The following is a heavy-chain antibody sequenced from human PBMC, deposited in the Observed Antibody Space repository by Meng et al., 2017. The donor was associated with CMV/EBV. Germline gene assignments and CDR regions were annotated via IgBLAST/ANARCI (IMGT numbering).Heavy chain of an antibody. D-gene: IGHD1-7*01. CDR2: INHSGST. V-gene: IGHV4-34*01. J-gene: IGHJ5*02. Sequence: SETLSLTCAVYGGSFRGYYWSWIRQPPGKGLEWIGEINHSGSTNYNPSLKGRVTISVDTSKNQFSLKLSSVTAADTAVYYRARVRITGTTKVPYNWFDPWGQGTLVTVSS. CDR1: GGSFRGYY. CDR3: ARVRITGTTKVPYNWFDP.